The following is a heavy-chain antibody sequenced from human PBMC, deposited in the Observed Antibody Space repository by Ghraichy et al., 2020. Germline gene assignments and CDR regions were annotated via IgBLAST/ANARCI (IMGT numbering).Heavy chain of an antibody. CDR3: ARSLNLGYSGYDWGDWYFDL. CDR1: GGSISSGGYY. Sequence: SETLSLTCTVSGGSISSGGYYWSWIRQHPGKGLEWIGYIYYSGSTYYNPSLKSRVTISVDTSKNQFSLKLSSVTAADTAVYYCARSLNLGYSGYDWGDWYFDLWGRGTLVTVSS. CDR2: IYYSGST. D-gene: IGHD5-12*01. J-gene: IGHJ2*01. V-gene: IGHV4-31*03.